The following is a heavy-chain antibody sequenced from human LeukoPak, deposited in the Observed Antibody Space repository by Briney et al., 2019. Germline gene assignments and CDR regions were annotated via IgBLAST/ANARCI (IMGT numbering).Heavy chain of an antibody. D-gene: IGHD3-22*01. V-gene: IGHV4-34*01. CDR2: INHSGST. Sequence: SETLSLTCAVYGGSFSGYYWSWIRQPPGKGLEWIGEINHSGSTNYNPSLKSRVTISVDTSKNQFSLKLSSVTAADTAVYYCAGGQGLDYYDSSGSIRPDFDYWGQGTLVTVSS. CDR3: AGGQGLDYYDSSGSIRPDFDY. CDR1: GGSFSGYY. J-gene: IGHJ4*02.